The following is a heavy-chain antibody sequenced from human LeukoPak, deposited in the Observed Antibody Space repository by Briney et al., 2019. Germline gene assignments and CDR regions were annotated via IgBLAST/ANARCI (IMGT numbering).Heavy chain of an antibody. V-gene: IGHV4-61*02. CDR2: IYTSGST. J-gene: IGHJ5*02. D-gene: IGHD6-19*01. Sequence: SETLSLTCTVSGGSISSGSYFWSWIRQPAGKGLEWIGRIYTSGSTNYNPSLKSRVTISVDTSKNQFSLKLSSVTAADTAVYYCARGQARLSWFDPWGQGTLVTVSS. CDR3: ARGQARLSWFDP. CDR1: GGSISSGSYF.